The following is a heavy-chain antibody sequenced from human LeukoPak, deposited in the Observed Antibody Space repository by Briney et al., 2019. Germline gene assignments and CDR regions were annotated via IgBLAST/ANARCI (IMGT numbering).Heavy chain of an antibody. CDR1: GFSFRSYF. J-gene: IGHJ1*01. CDR3: AITVDCRATTDCYSYFHH. Sequence: PGGSLRLSCAASGFSFRSYFMHWVRQAPGKGLVWVSHINSDGTYTEYEDSVKGRFTISRDNAKDTLYLQVNSLRAEDTAVYYCAITVDCRATTDCYSYFHHWGQGTLVTVAS. V-gene: IGHV3-74*03. CDR2: INSDGTYT. D-gene: IGHD2-21*02.